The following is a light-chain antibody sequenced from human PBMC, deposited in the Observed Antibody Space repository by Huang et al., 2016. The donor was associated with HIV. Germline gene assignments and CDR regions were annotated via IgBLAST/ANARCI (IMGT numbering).Light chain of an antibody. Sequence: DIQMTQSPSSLSASVGDRVIMTCRASQTITTYLNWYQQRPGKAPKLLIYAASSLQSGVPSRFSGRGAGTEFTLTISSLQPEDFATYYCQQSYSSLLSFGGGTKVAIK. CDR1: QTITTY. J-gene: IGKJ4*01. V-gene: IGKV1-39*01. CDR2: AAS. CDR3: QQSYSSLLS.